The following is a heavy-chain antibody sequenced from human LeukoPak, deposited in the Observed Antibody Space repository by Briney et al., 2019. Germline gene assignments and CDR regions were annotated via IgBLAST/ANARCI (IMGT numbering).Heavy chain of an antibody. Sequence: SVKVSCKASGGTFSSYAISWVRQAPGQGLEWMGGIIPIFGTANYAQKFQGTVTITADESTSTAYMELSSLRSEDTAVYYCARGGGFGELLFHWGQGTLVTVSS. CDR3: ARGGGFGELLFH. V-gene: IGHV1-69*13. CDR2: IIPIFGTA. J-gene: IGHJ4*02. CDR1: GGTFSSYA. D-gene: IGHD3-10*01.